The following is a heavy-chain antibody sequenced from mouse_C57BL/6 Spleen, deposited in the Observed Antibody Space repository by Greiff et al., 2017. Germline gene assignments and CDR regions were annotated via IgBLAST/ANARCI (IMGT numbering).Heavy chain of an antibody. CDR2: IWWDDDK. CDR3: ARTPIYYGNYGGAMDY. J-gene: IGHJ4*01. CDR1: GFSLSTFGMG. Sequence: QVTLKESGPGILQPSQTLSLTCSFSGFSLSTFGMGVGWIRQPSGKGLEWLAHIWWDDDKYYNPALKSRLTISKDTSTNQVFLKIANVDTADTATYYCARTPIYYGNYGGAMDYWGQGTSVTVSS. D-gene: IGHD2-1*01. V-gene: IGHV8-8*01.